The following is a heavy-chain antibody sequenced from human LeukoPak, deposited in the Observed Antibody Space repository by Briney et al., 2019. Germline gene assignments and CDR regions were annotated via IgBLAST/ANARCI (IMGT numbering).Heavy chain of an antibody. CDR2: ISAYNGNT. Sequence: GASVKVSCKASGYTFTSSGISWVRQAPGQGLEWMGWISAYNGNTNYAQKLQGRVTMTTDTSTTTAYMELRSLRSDDTAVYYCARLCSTTSCYGRFGMDVWGKGTTVTVSS. J-gene: IGHJ6*04. CDR3: ARLCSTTSCYGRFGMDV. CDR1: GYTFTSSG. V-gene: IGHV1-18*04. D-gene: IGHD2-2*01.